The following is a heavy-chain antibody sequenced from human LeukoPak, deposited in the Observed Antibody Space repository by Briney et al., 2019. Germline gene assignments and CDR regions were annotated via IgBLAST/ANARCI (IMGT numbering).Heavy chain of an antibody. V-gene: IGHV3-33*08. Sequence: PGGSLRLSCAASGFTFSSYWMHWVRQAPGKGLEWVAVIWSDGSNKYYADSVKGRFTISRDNSKDTLYLQMNSLRAEDTAVYYCARQIAYYYDSSGYYTTDYWGQGTLVTVSS. J-gene: IGHJ4*02. CDR1: GFTFSSYW. CDR2: IWSDGSNK. CDR3: ARQIAYYYDSSGYYTTDY. D-gene: IGHD3-22*01.